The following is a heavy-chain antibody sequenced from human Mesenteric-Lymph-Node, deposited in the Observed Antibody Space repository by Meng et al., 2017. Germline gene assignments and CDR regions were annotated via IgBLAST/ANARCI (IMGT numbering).Heavy chain of an antibody. CDR3: ARVRYCSSTSCYKNWFDP. D-gene: IGHD2-2*02. CDR1: GGTFSSYA. J-gene: IGHJ5*02. CDR2: IIPIFGTA. V-gene: IGHV1-69*13. Sequence: SVKVSCKASGGTFSSYAISWVRQAPGQGLEWMGGIIPIFGTANYAQKFQGRVTITADESTSTAYMELSSLRSEDTAVYYCARVRYCSSTSCYKNWFDPWGQGTLVTVSS.